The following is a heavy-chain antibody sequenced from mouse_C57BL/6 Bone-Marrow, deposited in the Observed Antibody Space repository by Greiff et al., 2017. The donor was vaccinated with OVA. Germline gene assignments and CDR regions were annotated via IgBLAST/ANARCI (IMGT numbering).Heavy chain of an antibody. CDR2: IDPNSGGT. V-gene: IGHV1-72*01. CDR3: AFRVWGLLRFAY. CDR1: GYTFTSYW. J-gene: IGHJ3*01. D-gene: IGHD2-3*01. Sequence: QVQLQQSGAELARPGASVKLSCKASGYTFTSYWMHWVKQRPGRGLEWIGRIDPNSGGTKYNEKFKSKATLTVDKPSSTAYMQLSSLTSEDSAVYYCAFRVWGLLRFAYWGQGTLVTVSA.